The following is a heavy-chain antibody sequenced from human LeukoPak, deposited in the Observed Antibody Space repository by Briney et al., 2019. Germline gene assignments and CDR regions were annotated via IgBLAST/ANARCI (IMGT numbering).Heavy chain of an antibody. D-gene: IGHD6-6*01. CDR1: GFTFSSYS. CDR3: ARRGGSSGGDFDY. J-gene: IGHJ4*02. CDR2: ISSSSSYI. V-gene: IGHV3-21*01. Sequence: GGSLRLSCAASGFTFSSYSMNWVRQAPGKGLEWVSSISSSSSYIYYADSVKGRFTISRDNAKNSLYLQMNSLRAEDTAVHYCARRGGSSGGDFDYWGQGTLVTVSS.